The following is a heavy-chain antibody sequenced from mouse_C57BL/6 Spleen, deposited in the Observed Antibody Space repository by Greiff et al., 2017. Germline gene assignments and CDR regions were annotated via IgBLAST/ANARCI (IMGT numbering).Heavy chain of an antibody. CDR1: GFSLTSYG. D-gene: IGHD3-2*02. Sequence: QVQLKESGPGLVQPSQSLSITCTVSGFSLTSYGIHWVRQSPGQGLEWLGVIWSGGSTAYNAAFISSLGISKDNSNSQVFFKMNSLQADDTDIYYCARREDSSGYGAMDYWGQGTSVTVSS. V-gene: IGHV2-2*01. CDR2: IWSGGST. CDR3: ARREDSSGYGAMDY. J-gene: IGHJ4*01.